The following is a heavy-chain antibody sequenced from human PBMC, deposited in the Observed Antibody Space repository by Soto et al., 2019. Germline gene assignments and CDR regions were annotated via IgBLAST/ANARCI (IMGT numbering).Heavy chain of an antibody. V-gene: IGHV5-51*01. CDR2: IYPGDSDT. J-gene: IGHJ4*02. D-gene: IGHD4-17*01. Sequence: HGESLKISCNGSGYSFTSYWIGWARQMPGKGLEWMGIIYPGDSDTRYSPSFQGQVTISADKSISTAYLQWSSLKASDTAMYYCARTPASTVALDYWGQGTLVTVSS. CDR1: GYSFTSYW. CDR3: ARTPASTVALDY.